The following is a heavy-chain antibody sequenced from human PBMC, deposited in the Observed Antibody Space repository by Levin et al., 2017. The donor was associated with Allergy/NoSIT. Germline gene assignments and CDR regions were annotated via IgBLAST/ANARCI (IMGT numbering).Heavy chain of an antibody. CDR2: IYYSGST. D-gene: IGHD4-17*01. CDR3: ARDFDQYGDYYFDY. V-gene: IGHV4-61*01. Sequence: SETLSLTCTVSGGSVSSGSYYWSWIRQPPGKGLEWIGYIYYSGSTNYNPSLKSRVTISVDTSKNQFSLKLSSVTAADTAVYYCARDFDQYGDYYFDYWGQGTLVTVSS. CDR1: GGSVSSGSYY. J-gene: IGHJ4*02.